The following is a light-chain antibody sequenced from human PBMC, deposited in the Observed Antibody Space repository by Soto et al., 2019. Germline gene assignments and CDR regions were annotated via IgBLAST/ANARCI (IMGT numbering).Light chain of an antibody. V-gene: IGKV3-20*01. J-gene: IGKJ2*01. CDR2: GAS. CDR3: QHYESSPPSYT. CDR1: QSLTSSY. Sequence: EIVLTQSPGTLSLSPGERVTLSCRASQSLTSSYLAWYQQKPVQAPRLLIYGASSRATGIPDRFSGSWSGTDFTLTISRLEPEDFAVYYCQHYESSPPSYTFGQGTKLEIK.